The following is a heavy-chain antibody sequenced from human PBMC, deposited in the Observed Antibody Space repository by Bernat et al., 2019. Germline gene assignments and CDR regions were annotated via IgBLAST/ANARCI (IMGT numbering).Heavy chain of an antibody. D-gene: IGHD3-22*01. J-gene: IGHJ5*02. CDR2: VDPEDGET. V-gene: IGHV1-69-2*01. Sequence: EVQLVQSGAEVKKPGATVKISCKVSGYTFTDYYMHWVQQAPGKGLEWMGLVDPEDGETIYAEKFQGRVTITADTSTDTAYMELSSLRSEDTAVYYCATGGSYDDSSGYYSGSWFDPWGQGTLVTVSS. CDR1: GYTFTDYY. CDR3: ATGGSYDDSSGYYSGSWFDP.